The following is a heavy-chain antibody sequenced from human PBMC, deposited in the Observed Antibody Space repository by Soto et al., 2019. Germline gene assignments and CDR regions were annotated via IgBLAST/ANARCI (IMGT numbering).Heavy chain of an antibody. CDR1: SGSISSGGYS. CDR3: ARGQVVAAQH. D-gene: IGHD2-15*01. V-gene: IGHV4-30-2*06. CDR2: ISHSGST. J-gene: IGHJ4*02. Sequence: SETLSLTCAVSSGSISSGGYSWSWIRQSPGKGLEWIGYISHSGSTYYNPSLKSRVTISVDRSKNQFSLKLSSVTAADTAVYYCARGQVVAAQHWGQGTLVTVSS.